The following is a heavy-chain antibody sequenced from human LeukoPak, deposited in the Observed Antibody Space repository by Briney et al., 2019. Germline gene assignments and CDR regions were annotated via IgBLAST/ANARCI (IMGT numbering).Heavy chain of an antibody. CDR1: GGTFSRDG. J-gene: IGHJ4*02. CDR3: ARDGEDGDGYRDLDY. CDR2: IIPVTDVA. V-gene: IGHV1-69*04. Sequence: ASVKVSCTASGGTFSRDGISWVRQAPGQGLEWMGRIIPVTDVANYAQKFQGRVTITADKSTSTAYVQMSRLRSEDTAVYYCARDGEDGDGYRDLDYWGQGTLVTVSS. D-gene: IGHD5-24*01.